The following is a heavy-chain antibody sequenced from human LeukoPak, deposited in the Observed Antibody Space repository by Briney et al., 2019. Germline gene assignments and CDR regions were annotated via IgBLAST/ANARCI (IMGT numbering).Heavy chain of an antibody. CDR2: IYYSGST. D-gene: IGHD6-13*01. Sequence: SETLSLTCTVSGGSISSYYWSWIRQPPGKGLEWIGYIYYSGSTNYNPSLKSRVTISEDTSKNQFSLKLSSVTAADTAVYYCARDIASRYSSSWPPGEASDIWGQGTMVTVSS. CDR3: ARDIASRYSSSWPPGEASDI. CDR1: GGSISSYY. V-gene: IGHV4-59*01. J-gene: IGHJ3*02.